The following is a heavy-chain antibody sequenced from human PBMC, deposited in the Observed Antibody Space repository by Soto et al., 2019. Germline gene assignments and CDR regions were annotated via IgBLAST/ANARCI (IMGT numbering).Heavy chain of an antibody. D-gene: IGHD3-10*01. Sequence: EVQLLESGGGLVQPGGSLRLSCAASGFTFSSDAMNWVRQAPGKGLEWVSDISGSGGITYYADSVKGRFTISRDKSKNTLYLQMNSLRAEDTAVYYCAKSAMVRGGGWFDPWGQGTLVTVSS. V-gene: IGHV3-23*01. J-gene: IGHJ5*02. CDR1: GFTFSSDA. CDR3: AKSAMVRGGGWFDP. CDR2: ISGSGGIT.